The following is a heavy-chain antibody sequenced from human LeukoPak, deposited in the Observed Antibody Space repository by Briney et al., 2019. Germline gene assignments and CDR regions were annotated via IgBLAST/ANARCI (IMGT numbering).Heavy chain of an antibody. CDR1: GYTFTTYG. V-gene: IGHV1-18*01. CDR2: ISAYNGDT. D-gene: IGHD2-15*01. J-gene: IGHJ3*02. Sequence: ASVKVSCKASGYTFTTYGIGWVRQAPGQGLEWMGWISAYNGDTNYAQKFQGRVTMTTDTSTNTAYMELMSLRSDDTAVYYCARDWYCSGGSCVDVFDIWGQGTMVTVSS. CDR3: ARDWYCSGGSCVDVFDI.